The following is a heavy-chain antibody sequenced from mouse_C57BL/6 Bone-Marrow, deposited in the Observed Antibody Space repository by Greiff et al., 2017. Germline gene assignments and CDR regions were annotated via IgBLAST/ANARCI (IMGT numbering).Heavy chain of an antibody. D-gene: IGHD2-5*01. CDR1: GFNIKDYY. CDR2: IDPEDGDT. J-gene: IGHJ4*01. Sequence: EVKLVESGAELVRPGASVKLSCTASGFNIKDYYMHWVKQRPEQGLEWIGRIDPEDGDTEYAPKFQGKATMTADTSSNTAYLQLSSLTSEDTAVYYCTAYYSNSTGAMDYWGQGTSVTVSS. CDR3: TAYYSNSTGAMDY. V-gene: IGHV14-1*01.